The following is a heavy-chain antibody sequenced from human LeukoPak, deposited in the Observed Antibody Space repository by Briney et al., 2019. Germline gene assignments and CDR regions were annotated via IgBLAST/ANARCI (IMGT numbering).Heavy chain of an antibody. CDR3: APEATNVAGS. CDR1: GFTFSNYG. Sequence: GGSLTLSCAASGFTFSNYGMNWVRQAPGKGLEWLTFIRYDGTNTYYRDSVKGRFTISRDNSKNTLFPQMHGLRPEDTAVYYCAPEATNVAGSWGQGTLVIVSS. V-gene: IGHV3-30*02. D-gene: IGHD1-1*01. CDR2: IRYDGTNT. J-gene: IGHJ4*02.